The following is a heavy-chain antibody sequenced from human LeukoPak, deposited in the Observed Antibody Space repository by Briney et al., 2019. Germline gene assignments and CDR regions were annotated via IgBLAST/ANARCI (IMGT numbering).Heavy chain of an antibody. Sequence: HTGGSLRLSCAASGFTFSSYSMNWVRQAPGKGLEWVSYISSSSSTIYYADSVKGRFTISRDNAKNSLYLQMNSLRAEDTGVYYCARDVLVRPLRYYFDFWGQGALVTVSS. CDR2: ISSSSSTI. J-gene: IGHJ4*02. CDR1: GFTFSSYS. D-gene: IGHD1-1*01. CDR3: ARDVLVRPLRYYFDF. V-gene: IGHV3-48*01.